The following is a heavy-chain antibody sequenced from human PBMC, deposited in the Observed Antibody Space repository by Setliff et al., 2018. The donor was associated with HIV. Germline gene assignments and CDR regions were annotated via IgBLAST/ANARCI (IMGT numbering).Heavy chain of an antibody. CDR3: ARDLAAAF. CDR1: GFTFSIYS. V-gene: IGHV3-48*01. D-gene: IGHD6-13*01. CDR2: ISSSSSII. J-gene: IGHJ6*04. Sequence: SLRLSCAASGFTFSIYSMNWVRQAPGKGLEWVSYISSSSSIIYYADSVKGRFTISRDNAKNSLYLQMNSLRAEDTAVYYCARDLAAAFWGKGTTVTVSS.